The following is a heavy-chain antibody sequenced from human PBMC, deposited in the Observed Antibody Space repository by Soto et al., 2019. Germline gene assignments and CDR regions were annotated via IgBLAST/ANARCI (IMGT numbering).Heavy chain of an antibody. V-gene: IGHV3-33*08. D-gene: IGHD3-3*01. CDR1: GFTFSNYE. Sequence: PGGSMRLSCAASGFTFSNYEMHWVRQDPGKGLEWVAVICYDGSNKDYADSVKGRFTISRDNSKNTLYLQMNSLRAEDTAVYYCARGLLEWLNYYYYGMDVWGQGTTVTVSS. J-gene: IGHJ6*02. CDR3: ARGLLEWLNYYYYGMDV. CDR2: ICYDGSNK.